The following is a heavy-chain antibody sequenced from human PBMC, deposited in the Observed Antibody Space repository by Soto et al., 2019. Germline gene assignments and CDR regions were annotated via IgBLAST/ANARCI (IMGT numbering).Heavy chain of an antibody. CDR1: GCTCSSYW. V-gene: IGHV3-74*01. CDR2: VKSDEGYT. J-gene: IGHJ4*02. Sequence: HPGGSLRLACAACGCTCSSYWRHWVRQAPGKGLVWVARVKSDEGYTAYADSVKGRFSISRDNANNMLYLQMNSLRVEDTAVYYCAREGASLFWGQGTPVTVSS. CDR3: AREGASLF.